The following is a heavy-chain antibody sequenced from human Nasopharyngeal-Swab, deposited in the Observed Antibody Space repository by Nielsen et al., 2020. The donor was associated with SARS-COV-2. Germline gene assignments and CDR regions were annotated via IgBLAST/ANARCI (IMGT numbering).Heavy chain of an antibody. V-gene: IGHV3-30*03. D-gene: IGHD2-21*02. J-gene: IGHJ5*02. CDR3: AREIGVLRHIVVVTAIPWFDP. CDR2: ISYDGSNK. Sequence: GESLKISCAASGFTFSSYGMHWVRQAPGKGLEWVAVISYDGSNKYYADSVKGRFTISRDNAKNSLYLQMNSLRAEDTAVYYCAREIGVLRHIVVVTAIPWFDPWGQGTLVTVSS. CDR1: GFTFSSYG.